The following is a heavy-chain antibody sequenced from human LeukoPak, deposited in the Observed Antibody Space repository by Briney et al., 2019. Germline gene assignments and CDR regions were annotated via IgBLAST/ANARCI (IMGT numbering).Heavy chain of an antibody. CDR2: IYYSGST. CDR3: ARHTRIENYDSSGYYQIRPDYFDY. D-gene: IGHD3-22*01. Sequence: PSETLSLTCTVTGCSISSSSYYWGWIRQPPGKGLEWIVSIYYSGSTYYNPSLKSRVTISVDTSKNQFSLKLSSVTAADTAVYYCARHTRIENYDSSGYYQIRPDYFDYWGQGTLVTVSS. J-gene: IGHJ4*02. V-gene: IGHV4-39*01. CDR1: GCSISSSSYY.